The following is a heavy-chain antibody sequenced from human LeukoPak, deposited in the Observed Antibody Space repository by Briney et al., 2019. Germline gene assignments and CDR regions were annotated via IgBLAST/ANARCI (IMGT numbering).Heavy chain of an antibody. CDR2: IKSNADDGTP. D-gene: IGHD2/OR15-2a*01. CDR1: GFSFMNAW. Sequence: GGSLRLSXAASGFSFMNAWMIWVRQAPGKGLEWVGRIKSNADDGTPDYAAPARGRFTISRDDSKNTLYLQMNSLKTEDTAVYYCTTFYHEYSPYWGRGTLVTVSS. J-gene: IGHJ4*02. V-gene: IGHV3-15*01. CDR3: TTFYHEYSPY.